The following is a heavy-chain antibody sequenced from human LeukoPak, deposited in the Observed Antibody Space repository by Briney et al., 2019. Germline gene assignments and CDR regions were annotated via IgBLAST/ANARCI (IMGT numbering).Heavy chain of an antibody. J-gene: IGHJ6*02. V-gene: IGHV3-30*18. CDR2: ISYDGSNK. D-gene: IGHD6-13*01. CDR1: GFTFSSYG. CDR3: ANCRVAAAGWRGYYYYGMDV. Sequence: GGSLRLSCAASGFTFSSYGMHWVRQAPGKGLEWVAVISYDGSNKYYADSVKGRFTISRDNSKNTLYLQMNSLRAEDTAVYYCANCRVAAAGWRGYYYYGMDVWGQGTTVTVSS.